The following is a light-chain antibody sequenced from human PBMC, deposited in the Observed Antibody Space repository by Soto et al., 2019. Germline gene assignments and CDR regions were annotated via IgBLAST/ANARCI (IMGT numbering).Light chain of an antibody. V-gene: IGLV1-40*01. Sequence: QSVLTQPPSVSGAPGQRVTISCTGSSSNIGAGYDVHWYQQLPGTAPKLLIYSYINRPSGVPDRFSGSKSGTSASLAITGLQAEDEADYYCQSYDISLSGSGVFGGGTKVTFL. CDR2: SYI. CDR1: SSNIGAGYD. J-gene: IGLJ3*02. CDR3: QSYDISLSGSGV.